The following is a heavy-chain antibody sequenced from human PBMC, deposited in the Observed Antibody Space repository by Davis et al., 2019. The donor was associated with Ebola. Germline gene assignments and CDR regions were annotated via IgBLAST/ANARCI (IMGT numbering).Heavy chain of an antibody. CDR1: GDSVSSNSVT. D-gene: IGHD7-27*01. Sequence: MPSETLSLTCAISGDSVSSNSVTWNWIRQSPSRGLEWLGRTYYRSKWYNDYAVSVKSRITINPDTSKNQFSLQLNSVNPEDTAVYYCARRSTLGFDYWGQGTLVTVSS. V-gene: IGHV6-1*01. CDR3: ARRSTLGFDY. J-gene: IGHJ4*02. CDR2: TYYRSKWYN.